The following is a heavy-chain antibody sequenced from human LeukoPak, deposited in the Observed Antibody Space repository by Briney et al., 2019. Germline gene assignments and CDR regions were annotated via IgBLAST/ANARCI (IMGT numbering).Heavy chain of an antibody. V-gene: IGHV4-4*02. CDR2: ISLTGRT. D-gene: IGHD1-26*01. CDR3: SGESGAFCPFGY. CDR1: GGSLSRTNW. J-gene: IGHJ4*02. Sequence: PSETLSLTCGVSGGSLSRTNWWSWVRQPPGQGLEWIGEISLTGRTNYNPSLNSRVTMSLDESKNQLSLNLTSVTAADTAIYYCSGESGAFCPFGYWGQGTLVTVPP.